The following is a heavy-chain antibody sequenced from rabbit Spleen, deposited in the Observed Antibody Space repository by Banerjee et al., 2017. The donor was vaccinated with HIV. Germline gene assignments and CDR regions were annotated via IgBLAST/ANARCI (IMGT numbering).Heavy chain of an antibody. Sequence: QSLDESGGGLVQPGGSLKLSCKASGFDFSSYYMSWVRQAPGKGLEWIGYIDPIFGSTYYASWVNGRFTISCQNAQNPLYLQPITLTAADTAPSLCARKGDLWGTGTPITV. V-gene: IGHV1S7*01. CDR3: ARKGDL. CDR2: IDPIFGST. J-gene: IGHJ4*01. CDR1: GFDFSSYY. D-gene: IGHD5-1*01.